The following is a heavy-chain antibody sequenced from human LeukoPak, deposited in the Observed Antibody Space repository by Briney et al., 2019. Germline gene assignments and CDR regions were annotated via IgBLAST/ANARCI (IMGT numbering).Heavy chain of an antibody. D-gene: IGHD4-17*01. CDR3: ANIIRTTVTTTDY. Sequence: GGSLRLSCAASGFTFSSYAMSWVRQAPGKGLEWVSAISGSGGRTYYADSVKGRFTISRDNSKNTLYLQMNSLRAEDTAVYYCANIIRTTVTTTDYWGQGTLVTVSS. CDR1: GFTFSSYA. CDR2: ISGSGGRT. V-gene: IGHV3-23*01. J-gene: IGHJ4*02.